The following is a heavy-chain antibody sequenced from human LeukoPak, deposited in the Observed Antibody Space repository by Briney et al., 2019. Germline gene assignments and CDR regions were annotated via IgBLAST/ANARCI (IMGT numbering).Heavy chain of an antibody. CDR1: GFTFSNYW. J-gene: IGHJ4*02. Sequence: GGSLRLSCAASGFTFSNYWMHWVRQAPGKGLVWVSRINPDGSSTDYADSVKGRFTIPRDNARSTLYLQMNSLRVEDTAIYYCVRGTNDWTGIDYWGQGTLVTVSS. CDR3: VRGTNDWTGIDY. CDR2: INPDGSST. V-gene: IGHV3-74*01. D-gene: IGHD2-8*01.